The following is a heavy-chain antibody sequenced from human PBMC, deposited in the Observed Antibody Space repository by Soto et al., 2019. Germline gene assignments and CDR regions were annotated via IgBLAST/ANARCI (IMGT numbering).Heavy chain of an antibody. J-gene: IGHJ6*03. V-gene: IGHV3-48*01. CDR1: GFTFSSYS. D-gene: IGHD3-3*01. CDR3: ARVGSISDIWSGYYYYMDV. Sequence: GGSLRLSCAASGFTFSSYSMNWVRQAPGKGLEWVSYISSSSSTIYYADSVKGRFTISRDNAKNSLYLQMNSLRAEDTAVYYCARVGSISDIWSGYYYYMDVWGKGTTVTVSS. CDR2: ISSSSSTI.